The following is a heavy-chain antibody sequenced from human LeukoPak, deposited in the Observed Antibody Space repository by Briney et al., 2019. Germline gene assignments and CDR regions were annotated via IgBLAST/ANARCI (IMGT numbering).Heavy chain of an antibody. D-gene: IGHD2-2*01. CDR2: INHSGST. CDR3: ARGSPYCSSTSCPCVDY. CDR1: GGSFSGYY. Sequence: PSETLSLTCAVYGGSFSGYYWSWIRQPPGKGLEWIGEINHSGSTNYNPSLKSRVTISVDTSKNQFSLKLSSVTAADTAVYYCARGSPYCSSTSCPCVDYWGQGTLVTVSS. V-gene: IGHV4-34*01. J-gene: IGHJ4*02.